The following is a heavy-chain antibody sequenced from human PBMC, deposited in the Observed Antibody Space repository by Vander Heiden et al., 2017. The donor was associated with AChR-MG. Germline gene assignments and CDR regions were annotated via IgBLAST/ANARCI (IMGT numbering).Heavy chain of an antibody. V-gene: IGHV3-30*18. CDR3: AKDKGGA. CDR2: ISYDGSNK. J-gene: IGHJ4*02. CDR1: GFTFSSYG. Sequence: QVQLVESGGGVVQPGRSLRLPCAASGFTFSSYGMHWVRQAPGKGLEWVAVISYDGSNKYYADSVKGRFTISRDNSKNTLYLQMNSLRAEDTAVYYCAKDKGGAWGQGTLVTVSS.